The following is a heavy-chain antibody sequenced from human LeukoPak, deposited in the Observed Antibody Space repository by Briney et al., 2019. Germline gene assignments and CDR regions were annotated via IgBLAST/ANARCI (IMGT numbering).Heavy chain of an antibody. V-gene: IGHV4-34*01. CDR3: AVLPYYGMDV. CDR2: INHSGST. Sequence: SETLSLTCVVYGGSFSGDYWSWLRPPPGRGLAWIGDINHSGSTNYNPSLKSRVTIPVDTSKIQFSLKLSSVTATDTAVYYCAVLPYYGMDVWGQGTTVTVSS. D-gene: IGHD2-15*01. J-gene: IGHJ6*02. CDR1: GGSFSGDY.